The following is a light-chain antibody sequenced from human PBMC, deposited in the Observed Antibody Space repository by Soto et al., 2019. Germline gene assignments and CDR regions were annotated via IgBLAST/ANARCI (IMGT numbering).Light chain of an antibody. J-gene: IGKJ5*01. CDR2: SSS. CDR1: QTINNN. Sequence: DIEMTQSPASLSASVGDRVTISCRTSQTINNNLNWYQQRPGKASKLLIYSSSSVMSGVPPRFSCGETGTDFTLTISSLQPEDVATYFCQQTYITPITFVRGTRLDIK. V-gene: IGKV1-39*01. CDR3: QQTYITPIT.